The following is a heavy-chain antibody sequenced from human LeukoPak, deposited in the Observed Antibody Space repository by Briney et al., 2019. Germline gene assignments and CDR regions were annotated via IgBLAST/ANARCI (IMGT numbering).Heavy chain of an antibody. V-gene: IGHV3-15*01. D-gene: IGHD5-12*01. J-gene: IGHJ4*02. CDR2: IRNDRIT. Sequence: GESLRLSCVLSGLTFSDARMSWVRQAPGKGLEWVGRIRNDRITDYAAPVQGRFSISRDNSKNTFYLQMNCLRTEDTGMYFCTWMATIFTVDYWGQGTLVTVSS. CDR1: GLTFSDAR. CDR3: TWMATIFTVDY.